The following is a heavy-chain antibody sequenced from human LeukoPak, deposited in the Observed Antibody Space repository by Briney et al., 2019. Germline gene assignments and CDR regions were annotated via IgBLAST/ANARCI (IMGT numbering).Heavy chain of an antibody. CDR3: ARDTTYGDYVSAFDI. J-gene: IGHJ3*02. Sequence: SETLSLTCTVSGDSINSFYWSWIRQPAGRGLEWIGHIYSSGSTNYSPSLKSRVTMPVDTSKNQFSLKLSSVTAEDTAVYYCARDTTYGDYVSAFDIWGQGTMVTVSS. V-gene: IGHV4-4*07. CDR2: IYSSGST. D-gene: IGHD4-17*01. CDR1: GDSINSFY.